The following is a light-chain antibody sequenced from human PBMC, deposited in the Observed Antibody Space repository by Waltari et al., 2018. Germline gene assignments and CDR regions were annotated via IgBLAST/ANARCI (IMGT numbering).Light chain of an antibody. Sequence: EIVLTQSPATLSLSPGERATLSCRASESIDSHLAWYQQKPGQAPSLLIYEASSRATGIPARFSGSRSGTDFTLTISSLDPEDFAVYYCQQRSYWPLTFGGGTKVEIK. CDR2: EAS. CDR1: ESIDSH. V-gene: IGKV3-11*01. CDR3: QQRSYWPLT. J-gene: IGKJ4*01.